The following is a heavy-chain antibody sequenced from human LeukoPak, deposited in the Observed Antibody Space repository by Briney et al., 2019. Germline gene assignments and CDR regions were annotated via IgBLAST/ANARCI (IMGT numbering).Heavy chain of an antibody. D-gene: IGHD1/OR15-1a*01. J-gene: IGHJ4*02. Sequence: GGSLSLSCAASGFPFSNYAITWIRQAPGKGLEWVSEISGSGESTYYGDSVKGRFTISRDNSKNTLYLQMNSLRAGDTAVYYCAREHWDFDYWGQGTLVTVSS. CDR3: AREHWDFDY. CDR1: GFPFSNYA. V-gene: IGHV3-23*01. CDR2: ISGSGEST.